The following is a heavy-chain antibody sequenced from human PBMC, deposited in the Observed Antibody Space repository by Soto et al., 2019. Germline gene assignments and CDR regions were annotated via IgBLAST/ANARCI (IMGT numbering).Heavy chain of an antibody. CDR1: GFTFSSYS. J-gene: IGHJ4*02. CDR3: ARVEGTVTLPTDY. D-gene: IGHD4-17*01. V-gene: IGHV3-21*01. CDR2: ISSSSSYI. Sequence: GGSLRLSCAASGFTFSSYSMNWVRQAPGKGLEWVSSISSSSSYIYYADSVKGRFTISRDNAKNSLYLQMNSLRAEDTAVYYCARVEGTVTLPTDYWGQGTLVTVSS.